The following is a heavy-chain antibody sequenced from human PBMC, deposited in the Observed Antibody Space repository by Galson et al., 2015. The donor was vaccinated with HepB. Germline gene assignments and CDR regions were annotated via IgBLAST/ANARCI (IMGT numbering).Heavy chain of an antibody. V-gene: IGHV3-30*18. D-gene: IGHD1-26*01. Sequence: SLRLSCAASGFSFSIYGMHWVRQAPGKGLEWVAVTSSDGSNINYADSVRGRFTISRDNSKDTLYLQMNSLRTEDTAVYYCGKKLSGSYRNLADYWGQGTLVTVSS. J-gene: IGHJ4*02. CDR3: GKKLSGSYRNLADY. CDR2: TSSDGSNI. CDR1: GFSFSIYG.